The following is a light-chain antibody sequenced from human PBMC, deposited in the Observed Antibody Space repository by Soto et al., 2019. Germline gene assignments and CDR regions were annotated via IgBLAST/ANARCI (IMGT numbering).Light chain of an antibody. CDR3: QQSYSTPPT. Sequence: DIQMTQSPSTLSASVGDSGTITCRASQNIRNCFAWYQQKPGKAPNPLIYDASSLKSGVPARFSGSGSGTDFTLTISSLQPEDFATYYCQQSYSTPPTFGQGTKVDI. J-gene: IGKJ1*01. CDR2: DAS. V-gene: IGKV1-39*01. CDR1: QNIRNC.